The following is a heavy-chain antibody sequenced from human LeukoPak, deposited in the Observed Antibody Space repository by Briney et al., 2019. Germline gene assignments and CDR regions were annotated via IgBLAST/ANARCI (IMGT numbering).Heavy chain of an antibody. CDR3: ARHGGGPPYGRKYYFDY. Sequence: SQTLSLTCTVSGGSISSGSYYWSWIRQPPGKGLEWIGEINHSGSTNYNPSLKSRVTISVDTSKNQFSLKLSSVTAADTAVYYCARHGGGPPYGRKYYFDYWGQGTLVTVSS. J-gene: IGHJ4*02. CDR1: GGSISSGSYY. D-gene: IGHD3-10*01. CDR2: INHSGST. V-gene: IGHV4-39*01.